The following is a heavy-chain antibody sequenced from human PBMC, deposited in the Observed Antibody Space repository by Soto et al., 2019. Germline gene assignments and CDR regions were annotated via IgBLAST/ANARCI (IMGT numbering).Heavy chain of an antibody. Sequence: VQLVESGGCVVQPGRSLRLSCAASGFSFRTYGMHWVRQAPGKGLEWVAVIWYDGSKEYYADSVKGRFTISRDNSKNTLYLQMNSLTAEDTAVYYCAREQGGSYCSGGTCYPKGLGYWGQGTLVTVSS. J-gene: IGHJ4*02. V-gene: IGHV3-33*01. CDR2: IWYDGSKE. D-gene: IGHD2-15*01. CDR1: GFSFRTYG. CDR3: AREQGGSYCSGGTCYPKGLGY.